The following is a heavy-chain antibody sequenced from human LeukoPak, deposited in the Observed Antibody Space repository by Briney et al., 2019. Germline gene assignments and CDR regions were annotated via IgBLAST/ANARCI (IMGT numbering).Heavy chain of an antibody. CDR2: ISSSSSII. Sequence: PGGSLRLSCAASGFTFSSYSMNWVRQAPGKGLEWLSYISSSSSIIYYADSVKGRFTISRDNSKNTLYLQMNSLRAEDTAVYYCARDVADAFDIWGQGTMVTVSS. CDR3: ARDVADAFDI. J-gene: IGHJ3*02. D-gene: IGHD2-15*01. V-gene: IGHV3-48*01. CDR1: GFTFSSYS.